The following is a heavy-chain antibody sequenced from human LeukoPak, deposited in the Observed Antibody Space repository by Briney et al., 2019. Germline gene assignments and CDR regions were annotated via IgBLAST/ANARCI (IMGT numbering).Heavy chain of an antibody. Sequence: KPSETLSLTCTVSGGSISSYYWSWIWQPAGKGLEWIGRIYTSGSTNYNPSLKSRVTMSVDTSKNQFSLKLSSVTAADTAVYYCAREDYFPIAGFKRAAAGTGGYYYYYYYMDVWGKGTTVTVSS. D-gene: IGHD6-13*01. V-gene: IGHV4-4*07. J-gene: IGHJ6*03. CDR3: AREDYFPIAGFKRAAAGTGGYYYYYYYMDV. CDR1: GGSISSYY. CDR2: IYTSGST.